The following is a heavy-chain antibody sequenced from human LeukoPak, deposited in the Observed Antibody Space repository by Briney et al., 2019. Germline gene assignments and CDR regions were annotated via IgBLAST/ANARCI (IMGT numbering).Heavy chain of an antibody. CDR2: INHSGST. J-gene: IGHJ4*02. CDR1: GGSFSGYY. V-gene: IGHV4-34*01. Sequence: KSSETLSLTCAVYGGSFSGYYWSWIRQPPGKGLEWIGEINHSGSTNYNPSLKSRVTISVDTSKNQFSLKLSSVTAADTAVYYCARGRPPISGRYGSESYYRGSYYFDYWGQGTLVTVSS. D-gene: IGHD3-10*01. CDR3: ARGRPPISGRYGSESYYRGSYYFDY.